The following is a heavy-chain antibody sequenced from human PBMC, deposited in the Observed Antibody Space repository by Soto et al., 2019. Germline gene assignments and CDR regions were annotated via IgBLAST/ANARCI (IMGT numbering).Heavy chain of an antibody. V-gene: IGHV3-48*01. CDR3: ATIHLGELLVQLFDY. CDR1: GFTFSSYS. Sequence: GGSLRLSCAASGFTFSSYSMNWVRQAPGKGLEWVSYISSSSSTIYYADSVKGRFTISRDNAKNSLYLQMNSLRAEDTAVYYCATIHLGELLVQLFDYWGQGTLVTVS. J-gene: IGHJ4*02. D-gene: IGHD3-16*01. CDR2: ISSSSSTI.